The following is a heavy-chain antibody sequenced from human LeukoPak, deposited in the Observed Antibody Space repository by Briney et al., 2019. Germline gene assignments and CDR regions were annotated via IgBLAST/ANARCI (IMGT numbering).Heavy chain of an antibody. V-gene: IGHV3-7*01. CDR3: ARGGGYYGFDF. Sequence: GGSLRLSCAASGFTFSNYWMTWVRQAPGKGLEWVANIKQDGSENYYVDSVKGRFTISRDNAKNSLYLQMNSLRAEDTAFYYCARGGGYYGFDFWGQGTLVTVSS. D-gene: IGHD3-3*01. CDR2: IKQDGSEN. J-gene: IGHJ4*02. CDR1: GFTFSNYW.